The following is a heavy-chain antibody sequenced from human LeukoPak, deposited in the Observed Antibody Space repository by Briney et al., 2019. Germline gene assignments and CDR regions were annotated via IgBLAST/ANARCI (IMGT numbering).Heavy chain of an antibody. J-gene: IGHJ4*02. Sequence: GGSLRLSCTASGFSFSGHWMHWARQLPGKGLVWVSRISPTGSTTSYADSVKGRFTVSRDNAKNTLYLQVNNLRAEDTAVYYRARGPNSNWSELDFWGQGTLLTVSS. V-gene: IGHV3-74*01. CDR1: GFSFSGHW. D-gene: IGHD6-6*01. CDR3: ARGPNSNWSELDF. CDR2: ISPTGSTT.